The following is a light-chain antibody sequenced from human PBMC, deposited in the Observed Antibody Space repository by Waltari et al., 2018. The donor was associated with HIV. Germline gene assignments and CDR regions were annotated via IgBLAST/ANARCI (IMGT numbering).Light chain of an antibody. Sequence: EIVMTQSPATLSVSPGARATLSCRASQSVSSNLAWYQQKPGQAPRLLIYGASTRATGIPARFSGSGSGTEFTLTISSLQSEDFAVYYCQQYNTWPPRTFGQGTKLEIK. CDR2: GAS. CDR3: QQYNTWPPRT. J-gene: IGKJ2*01. V-gene: IGKV3-15*01. CDR1: QSVSSN.